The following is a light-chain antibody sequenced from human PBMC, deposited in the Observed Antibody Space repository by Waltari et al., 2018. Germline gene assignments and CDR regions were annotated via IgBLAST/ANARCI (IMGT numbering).Light chain of an antibody. J-gene: IGKJ1*01. V-gene: IGKV3-20*01. Sequence: VLTQSPGTLSLSPGETATLACRASQSISKYVVWYQQIPGHAPRLLIYAASTRATGVPDRFSGSGYGTDFTLTISRLEPEDFAVYYCQNHERLPATFGQGTKVEIK. CDR1: QSISKY. CDR2: AAS. CDR3: QNHERLPAT.